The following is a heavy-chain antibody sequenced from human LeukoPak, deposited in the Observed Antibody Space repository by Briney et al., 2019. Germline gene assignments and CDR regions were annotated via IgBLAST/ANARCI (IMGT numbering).Heavy chain of an antibody. J-gene: IGHJ4*02. V-gene: IGHV4-34*01. CDR3: ARAAPYFDY. CDR2: INHSGST. CDR1: GGSFSGFY. Sequence: KPSETLSLTCAVYGGSFSGFYWSWIRQPPGKGLEWIGEINHSGSTNHNPSLKSRVTISVDTSKNQFSLKLSSVTAADTAVYYCARAAPYFDYWGQGTLVTVSS.